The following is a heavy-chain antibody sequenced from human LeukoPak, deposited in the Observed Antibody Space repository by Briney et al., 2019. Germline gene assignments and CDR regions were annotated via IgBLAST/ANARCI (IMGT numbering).Heavy chain of an antibody. CDR2: IYTSGST. V-gene: IGHV4-4*07. Sequence: SSETLSLTCTVSGGSISSYYWSWIRQPAGKGLEWIGRIYTSGSTNYNPSLKSRVTMSVDTSKNQFSLKPSSVTAADTAVYYCARDSGEMGRCSGGSCYDDWGQGTLVTVSS. CDR3: ARDSGEMGRCSGGSCYDD. J-gene: IGHJ4*02. D-gene: IGHD2-15*01. CDR1: GGSISSYY.